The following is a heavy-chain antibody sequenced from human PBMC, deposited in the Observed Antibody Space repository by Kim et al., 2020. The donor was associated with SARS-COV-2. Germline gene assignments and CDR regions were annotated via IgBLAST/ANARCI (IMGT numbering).Heavy chain of an antibody. CDR2: ISSSGSYI. V-gene: IGHV3-21*01. J-gene: IGHJ4*02. CDR3: ARVLTSGWSDFDY. CDR1: GFTFSRYS. Sequence: GGSLRLSCAASGFTFSRYSMNWVRQAPGKGLEWISSISSSGSYIYYADSMKGRFTISRDNARASLYLQMNSLRAEDTAVYYCARVLTSGWSDFDYWGQGT. D-gene: IGHD6-19*01.